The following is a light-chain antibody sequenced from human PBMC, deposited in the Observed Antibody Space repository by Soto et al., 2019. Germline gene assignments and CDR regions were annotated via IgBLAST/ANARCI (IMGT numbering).Light chain of an antibody. V-gene: IGKV1-33*01. Sequence: DIQMTQSPSSLSASVGDRVTITCQASQDISNYLNWYQQKPGKAPKLLIYDASNLETGVPSRFSGSGSGTEFPFTISSLQPEGIVTYYCQQYDNLSLTFGGGAKVEIK. CDR2: DAS. J-gene: IGKJ4*01. CDR1: QDISNY. CDR3: QQYDNLSLT.